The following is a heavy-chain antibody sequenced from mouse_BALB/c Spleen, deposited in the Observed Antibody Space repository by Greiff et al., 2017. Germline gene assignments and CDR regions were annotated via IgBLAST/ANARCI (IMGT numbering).Heavy chain of an antibody. CDR2: ISDGGSYT. Sequence: EVKLMESGGGLVKPGGSLKLSCAASGFTFSDYYMYWVRQTPEKRLEWVATISDGGSYTYYPDSLKGRFTISRDNAKNNLYLQMSSLKSEDTAMYYYARDRGDYIYYAMDYWGQGTSVTVSS. J-gene: IGHJ4*01. CDR1: GFTFSDYY. D-gene: IGHD2-4*01. CDR3: ARDRGDYIYYAMDY. V-gene: IGHV5-4*02.